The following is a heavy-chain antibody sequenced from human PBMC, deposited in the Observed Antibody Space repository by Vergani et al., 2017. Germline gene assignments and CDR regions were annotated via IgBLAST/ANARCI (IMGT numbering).Heavy chain of an antibody. CDR2: INTNTGNP. V-gene: IGHV7-4-1*02. CDR3: AREEWRYYGSGSYYNVYYYGMDV. D-gene: IGHD3-10*01. CDR1: RYTFTSYA. Sequence: QVQLVQSGSELKKPGASVKVSCKASRYTFTSYAMNWVRQAPGQGLEWMGWINTNTGNPTYAQGFTGRFVFSLDTSVSTAYLQISSLKAEDTAVYYCAREEWRYYGSGSYYNVYYYGMDVWGQGTTVTVSS. J-gene: IGHJ6*02.